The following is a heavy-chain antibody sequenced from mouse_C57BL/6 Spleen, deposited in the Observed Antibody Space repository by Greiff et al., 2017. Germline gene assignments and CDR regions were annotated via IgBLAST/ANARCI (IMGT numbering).Heavy chain of an antibody. D-gene: IGHD1-1*02. CDR1: GFTFTDYY. CDR2: INYDGSST. J-gene: IGHJ2*01. V-gene: IGHV5-16*01. CDR3: AREGCYPGDDFDY. Sequence: EVKLMESEGGLVQPGSSMKLSCTASGFTFTDYYMAWVRQVPEKGLEWVANINYDGSSTYYLDPLKSRFIISRDNAKNILYLQMSSLKSEDTDTYYCAREGCYPGDDFDYWGQGTTVTVSS.